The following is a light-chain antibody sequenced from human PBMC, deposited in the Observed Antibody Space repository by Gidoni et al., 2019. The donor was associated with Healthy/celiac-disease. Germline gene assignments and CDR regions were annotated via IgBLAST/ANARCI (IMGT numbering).Light chain of an antibody. CDR2: LNSDGSH. CDR1: SGHSSYA. V-gene: IGLV4-69*01. CDR3: QTWGTGSWV. Sequence: QLVLTQPPSASASLGASVKLTCTLSSGHSSYAIAWHPQQPEKGPRYLMKLNSDGSHSKGAGIPDRFSGSSSGAERYLTISSLQSEDEADYYCQTWGTGSWVFGGGTKLTVL. J-gene: IGLJ3*02.